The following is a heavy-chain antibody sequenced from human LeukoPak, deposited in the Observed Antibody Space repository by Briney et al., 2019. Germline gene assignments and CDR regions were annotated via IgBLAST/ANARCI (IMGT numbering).Heavy chain of an antibody. D-gene: IGHD3-16*01. CDR1: GFFLSYYG. CDR2: LRYDGTNK. Sequence: GRSLRLSCAASGFFLSYYGMHWVRQAPGKGLEWVAILRYDGTNKNYADAVKGRFTISRDNSENTLFLQMNSLRAEDTAVYYCARENYDHNGRYWFDPWGQGTQVTVSS. V-gene: IGHV3-33*01. J-gene: IGHJ5*02. CDR3: ARENYDHNGRYWFDP.